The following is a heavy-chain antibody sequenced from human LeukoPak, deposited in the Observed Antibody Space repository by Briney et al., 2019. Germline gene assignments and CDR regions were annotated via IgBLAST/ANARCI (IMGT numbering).Heavy chain of an antibody. D-gene: IGHD3-22*01. V-gene: IGHV1-18*01. CDR3: AKLSGSSDYSAVDY. Sequence: ASVKVSCKASGYMFTSYGISWVRQAPGQGLEWMGWISAYNGNTNYAQSLQGRVTMTTDTSTSTAYMELRSLRSDDTAVYYCAKLSGSSDYSAVDYWGQGTLVTVSP. J-gene: IGHJ4*02. CDR1: GYMFTSYG. CDR2: ISAYNGNT.